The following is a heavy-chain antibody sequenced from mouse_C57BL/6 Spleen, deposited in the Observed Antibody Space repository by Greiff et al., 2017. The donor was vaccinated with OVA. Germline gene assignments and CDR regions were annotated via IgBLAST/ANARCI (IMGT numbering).Heavy chain of an antibody. CDR3: TGGSNYHLFAY. D-gene: IGHD2-5*01. V-gene: IGHV6-3*01. J-gene: IGHJ3*01. Sequence: EVHLVESGGGLVQPGGSMKLSCVASGFTFSNYWMNWVRQSPEKGLEWVAQIRLKSDNYATHYAESVKGRFTISRDDSKSSVYLQMNNLRAEDTGIYYCTGGSNYHLFAYWGQGTLVTVSA. CDR1: GFTFSNYW. CDR2: IRLKSDNYAT.